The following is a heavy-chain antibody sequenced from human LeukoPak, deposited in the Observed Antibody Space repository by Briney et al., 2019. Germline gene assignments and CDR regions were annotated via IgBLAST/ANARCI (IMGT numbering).Heavy chain of an antibody. D-gene: IGHD4/OR15-4a*01. V-gene: IGHV3-53*01. Sequence: GGSLRLSCTVSGFTVSSNSMSWVRQAPGKGLEWVSFIYSDNTHYSDSVKGRFTISRDNSKNTLYLQMNSLRAEDTVVYYCARRAGAYSHPYDYWGQGTLVTVSS. CDR1: GFTVSSNS. CDR2: IYSDNT. CDR3: ARRAGAYSHPYDY. J-gene: IGHJ4*02.